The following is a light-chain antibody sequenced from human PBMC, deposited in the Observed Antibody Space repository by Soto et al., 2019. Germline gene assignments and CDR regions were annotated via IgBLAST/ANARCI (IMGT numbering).Light chain of an antibody. CDR1: SSDVSGYNY. Sequence: QSALTQPASVSGSPGQSITISCTGTSSDVSGYNYVSWYQQHPGKAPKLMIYDVSNRPSGVSNRFSGSKSGNTASLTISGLQAEDEADYYCSSYTSSSTLYVVFGGGTMLTVL. CDR2: DVS. CDR3: SSYTSSSTLYVV. V-gene: IGLV2-14*01. J-gene: IGLJ2*01.